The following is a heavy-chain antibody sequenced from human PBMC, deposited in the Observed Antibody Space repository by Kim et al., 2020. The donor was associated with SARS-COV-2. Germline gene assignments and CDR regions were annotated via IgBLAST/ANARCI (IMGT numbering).Heavy chain of an antibody. D-gene: IGHD1-26*01. CDR3: ARSQWGATLYYYYYYYMDV. CDR2: IYYSGST. V-gene: IGHV4-59*08. CDR1: GGSISSYY. J-gene: IGHJ6*03. Sequence: SETLSLTCTVSGGSISSYYWSWIRQPPGKGLEWIGYIYYSGSTNYNPSLKSRVTISVDTSKNQFSLKLSSVTAADTAVYYCARSQWGATLYYYYYYYMDVWGKGTTVTVSS.